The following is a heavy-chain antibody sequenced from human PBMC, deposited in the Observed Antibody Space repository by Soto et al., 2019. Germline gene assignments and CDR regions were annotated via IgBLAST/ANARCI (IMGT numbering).Heavy chain of an antibody. Sequence: GGALRLSCAASGFTVSSNYMSWVRQAPGKGLEWVSVIYSSGSTYYADSVKGRFTISRDNSKNTPYLQMNSLRAEDTAVYYCARDHGGRWLQLAFDYWGQGTLVTVSS. CDR1: GFTVSSNY. CDR2: IYSSGST. D-gene: IGHD5-12*01. V-gene: IGHV3-66*01. CDR3: ARDHGGRWLQLAFDY. J-gene: IGHJ4*02.